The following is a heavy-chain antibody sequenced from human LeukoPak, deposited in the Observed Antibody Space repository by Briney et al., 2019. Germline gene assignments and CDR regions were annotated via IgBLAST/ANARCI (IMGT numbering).Heavy chain of an antibody. J-gene: IGHJ5*02. CDR1: GFTFSSYS. CDR2: ISSSSSYI. D-gene: IGHD2-15*01. CDR3: ARDTGCCSGGSCYSGVDWFDP. Sequence: GGSLRLSCAASGFTFSSYSMNWVRQAPGKGLEWVSSISSSSSYIYYADSVKGRFTISRDNAKNSLYLQMNSLRAEDTAVYYCARDTGCCSGGSCYSGVDWFDPWGQGTLVTVSS. V-gene: IGHV3-21*01.